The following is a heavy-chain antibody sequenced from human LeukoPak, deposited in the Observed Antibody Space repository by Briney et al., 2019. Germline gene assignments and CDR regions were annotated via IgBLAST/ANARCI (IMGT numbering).Heavy chain of an antibody. D-gene: IGHD1-26*01. V-gene: IGHV3-30*02. CDR1: GFTFSTSG. CDR3: VWTGVGSHMDV. Sequence: GGSLRLSCAASGFTFSTSGMHWVRQAPGKGLEWVAFIQYDGNDIFYADSVKGRFTISRDNSKSTLYLQMNSLRAEDTAVYYCVWTGVGSHMDVWGKGTTVTVSS. J-gene: IGHJ6*03. CDR2: IQYDGNDI.